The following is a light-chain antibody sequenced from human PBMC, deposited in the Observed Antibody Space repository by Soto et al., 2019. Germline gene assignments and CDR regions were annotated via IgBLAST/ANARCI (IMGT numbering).Light chain of an antibody. Sequence: VQMTQSPLSLSASIGDRVTITCRASQIISTYLNWYQQKPGKAPKLLIYDASSLQSGVPSRFSGSGSGTDFTLTISSLQPEDFVIYYCQQSYGTPITFGQGTRLEN. J-gene: IGKJ5*01. CDR2: DAS. CDR1: QIISTY. V-gene: IGKV1-39*01. CDR3: QQSYGTPIT.